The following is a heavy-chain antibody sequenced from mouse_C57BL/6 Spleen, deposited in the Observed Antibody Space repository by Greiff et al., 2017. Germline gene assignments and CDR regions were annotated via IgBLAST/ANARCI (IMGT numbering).Heavy chain of an antibody. Sequence: QVQLQQPGAELVKPGASVKLSCKASGYTFTSYWMHWVKQRPGRGLEWIGRIDPNSGGTKYNEKFKSKATLTVDKPSSTAYMQRSSLTSEDSAVYDCARQGYYGSSFDYWGQGTTLTGSS. V-gene: IGHV1-72*01. CDR1: GYTFTSYW. D-gene: IGHD1-1*01. J-gene: IGHJ2*01. CDR3: ARQGYYGSSFDY. CDR2: IDPNSGGT.